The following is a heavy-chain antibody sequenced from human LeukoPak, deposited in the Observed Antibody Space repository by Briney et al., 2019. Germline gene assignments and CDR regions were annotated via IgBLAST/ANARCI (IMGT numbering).Heavy chain of an antibody. J-gene: IGHJ4*02. CDR2: IRYDGSNK. Sequence: GSLRLSCAVSGFTFSSYGMHWVRQAPGKGLEWVAFIRYDGSNKYYADSVKGRFTISRDNSKNTLYLQMNSLRAEDTAVYYCAKDLREWELLRVGPLDYWGQGTLVTVSS. CDR3: AKDLREWELLRVGPLDY. D-gene: IGHD1-26*01. CDR1: GFTFSSYG. V-gene: IGHV3-30*02.